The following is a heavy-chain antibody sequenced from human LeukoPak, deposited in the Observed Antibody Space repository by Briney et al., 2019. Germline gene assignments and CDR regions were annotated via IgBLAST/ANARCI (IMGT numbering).Heavy chain of an antibody. CDR3: ARDRDGGYSYGRPLGYYYYYGMDV. J-gene: IGHJ6*02. CDR1: GYTFTGYY. CDR2: INPNSGGT. Sequence: ASVKVSCKASGYTFTGYYMHWVRQAPGQGLEWMGWINPNSGGTNYAQKFQGWVTMTRDTSISTAYMELSRLRSDDTAVYYCARDRDGGYSYGRPLGYYYYYGMDVWGQGTTVTASS. D-gene: IGHD5-18*01. V-gene: IGHV1-2*04.